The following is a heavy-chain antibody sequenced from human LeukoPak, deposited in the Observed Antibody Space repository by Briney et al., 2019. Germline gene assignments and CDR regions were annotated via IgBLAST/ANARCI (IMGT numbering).Heavy chain of an antibody. CDR1: GFTLSDHY. Sequence: GGSLRLSCAASGFTLSDHYMDWVRQAPGKGLEWVGRTRNKANSYTTEYAASVKGRFIISRDDSKNSLYLQMNSLKTEDTAVYYCARELDYYDSSGPFDYWGQGTLVTVSS. CDR3: ARELDYYDSSGPFDY. CDR2: TRNKANSYTT. J-gene: IGHJ4*02. V-gene: IGHV3-72*01. D-gene: IGHD3-22*01.